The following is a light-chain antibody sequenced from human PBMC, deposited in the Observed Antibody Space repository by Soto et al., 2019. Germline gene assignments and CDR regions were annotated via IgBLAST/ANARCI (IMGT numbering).Light chain of an antibody. CDR1: SSNIGADSD. Sequence: QSVLTQPPSVSGAPGQRVTISCTGSSSNIGADSDVHWYQQLPGTAPKLLIYDNTNRPSGVPDRFSGSKSGTSASLAITGLQAEDEADYSCQSLDKSLDVHVFGPGTKVTVL. V-gene: IGLV1-40*01. J-gene: IGLJ1*01. CDR2: DNT. CDR3: QSLDKSLDVHV.